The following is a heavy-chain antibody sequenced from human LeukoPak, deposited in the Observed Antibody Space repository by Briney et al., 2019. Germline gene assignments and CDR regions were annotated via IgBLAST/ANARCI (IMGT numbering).Heavy chain of an antibody. Sequence: SVKVSCKASGGTFSSYAISWVRQAPGQGLEWMGRIIPILGIANYAQKFQGRVTITADKSTSTAYMELSSLRSEDTAVYYCAREHSSSWYVDYWGQGTLVTVSS. CDR1: GGTFSSYA. CDR3: AREHSSSWYVDY. D-gene: IGHD6-13*01. CDR2: IIPILGIA. J-gene: IGHJ4*02. V-gene: IGHV1-69*04.